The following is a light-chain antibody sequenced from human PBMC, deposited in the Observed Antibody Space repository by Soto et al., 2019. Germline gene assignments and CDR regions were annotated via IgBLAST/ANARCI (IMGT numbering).Light chain of an antibody. CDR1: QSVSSSY. CDR3: KNYGSTQWK. CDR2: GAY. Sequence: IVLTQSPDTLSFSAGAIATLSCSSSQSVSSSYLAWYQQKPGQAPRIIIYGAYSRATDIQDRITGSGSGTDFTLTIRRMEPEDFAVYYCKNYGSTQWKCGKGNKVDIK. J-gene: IGKJ1*01. V-gene: IGKV3-20*01.